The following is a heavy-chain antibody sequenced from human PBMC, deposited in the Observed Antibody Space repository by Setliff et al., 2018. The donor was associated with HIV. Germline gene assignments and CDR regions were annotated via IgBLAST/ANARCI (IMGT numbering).Heavy chain of an antibody. J-gene: IGHJ4*02. CDR3: GRARSSWYNTSPYYFDS. CDR1: GGSISSSNW. V-gene: IGHV4-4*02. Sequence: SETLSLTCAVSGGSISSSNWWSWVRQPPGKGLELIGYFSYTDEPYINYLEYFNPSLKSRLGITLDKPRNQFSLKLTSVTAADTAVYYCGRARSSWYNTSPYYFDSWGQGTLVTVS. D-gene: IGHD1-20*01. CDR2: FSYTDEP.